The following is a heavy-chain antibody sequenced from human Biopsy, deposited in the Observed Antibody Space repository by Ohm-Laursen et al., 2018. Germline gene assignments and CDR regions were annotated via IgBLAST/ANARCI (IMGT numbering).Heavy chain of an antibody. Sequence: GTLSLTCAVSGDSISSYYWSWIRQPPGKGLEWIGYIYYSGSTNYNPSLKSRVTISVDTSRNQFSLKLSSVTAAVTAVYYCAGRPWPNAFDIWGQGTMVTVSS. CDR2: IYYSGST. CDR3: AGRPWPNAFDI. CDR1: GDSISSYY. D-gene: IGHD5-12*01. V-gene: IGHV4-59*01. J-gene: IGHJ3*02.